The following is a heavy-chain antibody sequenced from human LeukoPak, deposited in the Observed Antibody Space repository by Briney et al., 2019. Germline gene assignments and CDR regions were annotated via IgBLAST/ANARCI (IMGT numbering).Heavy chain of an antibody. Sequence: GGSLRLSCAASGFTFSSYAMSWVRQAPGKGLEWVSAISGRGYSTYYADSVKGRFTISRDSSKNTLYLQMNSLRADDTAVYYCAKSGYNRFDYWGQGTLVTVSS. CDR1: GFTFSSYA. V-gene: IGHV3-23*01. CDR3: AKSGYNRFDY. CDR2: ISGRGYST. J-gene: IGHJ4*02. D-gene: IGHD5-24*01.